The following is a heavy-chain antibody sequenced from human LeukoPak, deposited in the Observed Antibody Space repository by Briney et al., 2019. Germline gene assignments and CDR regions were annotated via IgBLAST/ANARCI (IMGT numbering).Heavy chain of an antibody. Sequence: SETLSLTCTVSGGSISSSSYYWGWIRQPPGKGLEWIGSIYYSGSTYYNPSLKSRVTMSVDTSKNQFSLKLSSVTAADTAVYYCAREIGYCSGGSCYRPDYYYYYMDVWGKGTTVTVSS. CDR3: AREIGYCSGGSCYRPDYYYYYMDV. D-gene: IGHD2-15*01. CDR2: IYYSGST. V-gene: IGHV4-39*07. CDR1: GGSISSSSYY. J-gene: IGHJ6*03.